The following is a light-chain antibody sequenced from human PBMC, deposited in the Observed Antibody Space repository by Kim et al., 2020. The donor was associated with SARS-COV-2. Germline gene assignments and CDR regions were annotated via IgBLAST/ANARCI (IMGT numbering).Light chain of an antibody. J-gene: IGLJ2*01. CDR3: AAWDDSLSGVV. CDR2: RNN. V-gene: IGLV1-47*01. CDR1: SSSIGSNN. Sequence: GQRVTISCSGSSSSIGSNNVVWHQQLPGTAPKLLIYRNNQRPSGVPDRFSGSKSGTSASLTISGLRSEDEADYYCAAWDDSLSGVVFGGGTQLTVL.